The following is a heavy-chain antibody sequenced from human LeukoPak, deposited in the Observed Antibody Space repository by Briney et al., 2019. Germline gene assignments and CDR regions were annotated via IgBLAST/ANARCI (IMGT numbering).Heavy chain of an antibody. CDR2: IYYSGST. D-gene: IGHD2-2*01. CDR3: ARLLVPAAIWVGNNWFDP. J-gene: IGHJ5*02. V-gene: IGHV4-39*01. Sequence: SETLSLTCTVSGGSISSSSYYWGWIRQPPGKGLEWIGSIYYSGSTYYNPSLKSRVTISVDTSKNQFSLKLSSVTAADTAVYYCARLLVPAAIWVGNNWFDPWGQGTLVTVSS. CDR1: GGSISSSSYY.